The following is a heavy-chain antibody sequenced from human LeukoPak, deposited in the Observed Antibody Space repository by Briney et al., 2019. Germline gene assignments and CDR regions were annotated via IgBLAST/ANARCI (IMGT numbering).Heavy chain of an antibody. J-gene: IGHJ4*02. V-gene: IGHV3-11*01. D-gene: IGHD1-26*01. Sequence: GGSVRLSCAASGFSFSDFYMSWIRQAPGMGLEWISYIGTRSNPIYYADSVKGRFTISRDDAKNSLYLQMNSLRDEDTAVYFCAREARGSGRDFDYWGQGILVTVSS. CDR3: AREARGSGRDFDY. CDR1: GFSFSDFY. CDR2: IGTRSNPI.